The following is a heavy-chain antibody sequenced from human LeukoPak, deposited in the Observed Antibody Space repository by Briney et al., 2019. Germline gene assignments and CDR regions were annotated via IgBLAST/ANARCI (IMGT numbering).Heavy chain of an antibody. CDR1: GFTFSSCG. CDR3: ARDSHYYYDSSGYYYFDY. D-gene: IGHD3-22*01. J-gene: IGHJ4*02. V-gene: IGHV3-33*01. Sequence: GGSLRLSCAASGFTFSSCGMHWVRQAPGKGLEWVAVIWYDGSNKYYADSVKGRFTISRDNSKNTLYLQMNSLRAEDTAVYYCARDSHYYYDSSGYYYFDYWGQGTLVTVSS. CDR2: IWYDGSNK.